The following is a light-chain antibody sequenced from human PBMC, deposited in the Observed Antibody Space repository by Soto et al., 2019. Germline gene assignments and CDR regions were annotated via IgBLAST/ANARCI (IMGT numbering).Light chain of an antibody. CDR1: QSLDSTN. Sequence: DIVLTQSPGTLSLSPGESATLSCRASQSLDSTNIAWYQQKPGQAPRLLIFGASGRATGIPDRFSGSGSGTDFTLTISRLDPEDFAVYYCQHYDSFRTFGQGTKVEI. CDR2: GAS. CDR3: QHYDSFRT. J-gene: IGKJ1*01. V-gene: IGKV3-20*01.